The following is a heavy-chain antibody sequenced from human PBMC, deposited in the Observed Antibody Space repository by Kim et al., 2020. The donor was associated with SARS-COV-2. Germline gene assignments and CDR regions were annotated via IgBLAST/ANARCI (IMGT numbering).Heavy chain of an antibody. CDR3: ASRIAVADWYFDY. CDR1: GGSISSSNW. J-gene: IGHJ4*02. CDR2: IYHSGST. Sequence: SETLSLTCAVSGGSISSSNWWSWVRQPPGKGLEWIGEIYHSGSTNYNPSLKSRVTISVDKSKNQFSLKLSSVTAADTAVYYCASRIAVADWYFDYWGQGTLVTVSS. D-gene: IGHD6-19*01. V-gene: IGHV4-4*02.